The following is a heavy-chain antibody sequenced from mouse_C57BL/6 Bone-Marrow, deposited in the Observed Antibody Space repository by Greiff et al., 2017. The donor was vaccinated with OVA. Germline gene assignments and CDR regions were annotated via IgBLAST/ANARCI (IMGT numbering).Heavy chain of an antibody. D-gene: IGHD1-1*01. CDR3: ARGEDYYGSSPRWYFDV. J-gene: IGHJ1*03. V-gene: IGHV1-81*01. Sequence: QVQLQQSGAELARPGASVKLSCKASGYTFTSYGISWVKQRTGQGLEWIGEIYPRSGNTYYNEKFKGKATLTADKSYSTAYMELSRLTSEYSAVYFCARGEDYYGSSPRWYFDVWGTGTTVTVSS. CDR2: IYPRSGNT. CDR1: GYTFTSYG.